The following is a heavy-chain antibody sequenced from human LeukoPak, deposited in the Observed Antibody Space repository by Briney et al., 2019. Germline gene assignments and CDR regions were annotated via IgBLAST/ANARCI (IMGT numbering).Heavy chain of an antibody. CDR2: ITHSGST. D-gene: IGHD4-11*01. V-gene: IGHV4-34*01. J-gene: IGHJ5*02. Sequence: SETLSLTCAVYGGSLSGYYWSSIRPPPGKGLEWSGEITHSGSTNYNPSLKSRVTISVDTSKNQFSLKLSSVTAADTAVYYCARAGGYSKTELDPWGQGTLVTVSS. CDR3: ARAGGYSKTELDP. CDR1: GGSLSGYY.